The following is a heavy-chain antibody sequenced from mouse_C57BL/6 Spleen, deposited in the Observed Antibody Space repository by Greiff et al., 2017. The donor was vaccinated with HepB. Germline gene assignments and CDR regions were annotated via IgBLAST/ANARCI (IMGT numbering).Heavy chain of an antibody. V-gene: IGHV1-15*01. CDR3: TDYSNYEDYFDY. CDR1: GYTFTDYE. Sequence: QVQLKESGAELVRPGASVTLSCKASGYTFTDYEMHWVKQTPVHGLEWIGAIDPETGGTAYNQKFKGKAILTADKSSSTAYMELRSLTSEDSAVYYCTDYSNYEDYFDYWGQGTTLTVSS. J-gene: IGHJ2*01. D-gene: IGHD2-5*01. CDR2: IDPETGGT.